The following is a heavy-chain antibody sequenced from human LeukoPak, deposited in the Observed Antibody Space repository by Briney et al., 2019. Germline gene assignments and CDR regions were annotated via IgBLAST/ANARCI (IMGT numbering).Heavy chain of an antibody. J-gene: IGHJ3*02. CDR3: ARGSRFGVVGRDAFDI. D-gene: IGHD3-3*01. V-gene: IGHV3-66*01. CDR2: IYSGGST. Sequence: PGGSLRLSRAASGFTVSSNYMSWVRQAPGKGLEWVSVIYSGGSTYYADSVKGRFTISRDNAKNSLYLQVNSLRAEDTAVYYCARGSRFGVVGRDAFDIWGQGTVVTVSS. CDR1: GFTVSSNY.